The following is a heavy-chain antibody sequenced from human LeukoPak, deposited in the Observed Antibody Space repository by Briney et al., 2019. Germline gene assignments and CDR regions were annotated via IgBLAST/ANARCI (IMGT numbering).Heavy chain of an antibody. CDR3: AKGAKLWKTYYFDY. J-gene: IGHJ4*02. Sequence: GGSLRLSCAASGFTFSPYAMRWVRHAPGKRLESVSRIHGPGDSTCYADSVKGRFTISRDNSKNTLYLQTNTLSAEDTAVYYCAKGAKLWKTYYFDYWGQGTRDTVP. V-gene: IGHV3-23*01. D-gene: IGHD3-16*01. CDR2: IHGPGDST. CDR1: GFTFSPYA.